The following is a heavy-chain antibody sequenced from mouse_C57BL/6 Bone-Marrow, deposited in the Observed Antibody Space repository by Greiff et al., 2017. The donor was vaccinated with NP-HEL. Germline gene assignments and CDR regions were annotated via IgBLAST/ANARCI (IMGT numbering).Heavy chain of an antibody. D-gene: IGHD1-1*01. CDR1: GYTFTSYW. V-gene: IGHV1-64*01. Sequence: VQLQQPGAELVKPGASVKLSCKASGYTFTSYWMHWVKQRPGQGLEWIGMIHPNSGSTNYNEKFKSKATLTVDKSSSTAYMQLSSLTSEDSAVYYCARPFITTVVRYFDVWGTGTTVTVSS. J-gene: IGHJ1*03. CDR2: IHPNSGST. CDR3: ARPFITTVVRYFDV.